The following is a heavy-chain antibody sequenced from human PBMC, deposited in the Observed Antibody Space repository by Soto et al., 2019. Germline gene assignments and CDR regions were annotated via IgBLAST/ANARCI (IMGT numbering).Heavy chain of an antibody. J-gene: IGHJ5*02. CDR2: INPSGGST. Sequence: ASVKVSCKASGYTFTSYYMHWVRQAPGQGLEWMGIINPSGGSTSYAQKFQGRVTMTRDTSTSTVYMELGSLRSEDTAVYYCARDYYRYYDFWSGYSYNWFDPWGQGTLVTVSS. D-gene: IGHD3-3*01. CDR1: GYTFTSYY. V-gene: IGHV1-46*01. CDR3: ARDYYRYYDFWSGYSYNWFDP.